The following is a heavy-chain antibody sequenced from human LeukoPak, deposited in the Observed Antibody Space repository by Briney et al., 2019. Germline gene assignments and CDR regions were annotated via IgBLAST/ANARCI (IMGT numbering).Heavy chain of an antibody. J-gene: IGHJ6*02. CDR3: ASDRVFYGLDV. CDR2: IKSDGSET. V-gene: IGHV3-74*01. CDR1: GFTFSSYW. Sequence: HPGGSLRLSCAASGFTFSSYWMHWVRQAPGKGLMWVSRIKSDGSETSYADSVKGRFTIPRDNARNTLYLQMNSLRPEDTAIYYCASDRVFYGLDVWGQGTTVTVSS.